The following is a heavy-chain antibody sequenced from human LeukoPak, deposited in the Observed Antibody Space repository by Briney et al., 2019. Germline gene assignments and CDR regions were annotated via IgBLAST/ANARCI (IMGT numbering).Heavy chain of an antibody. J-gene: IGHJ4*02. CDR3: ARELSSSGYYFDS. CDR2: IKQDGSEK. CDR1: GFTFSSYW. D-gene: IGHD5-18*01. V-gene: IGHV3-7*01. Sequence: GGSLRLSCAASGFTFSSYWMSWVRQAPGKGLEWVANIKQDGSEKYYVDSVKGRFTISRDNAKNSLYLQMNSLRVEDTAVYYCARELSSSGYYFDSWGQGNLVTVSS.